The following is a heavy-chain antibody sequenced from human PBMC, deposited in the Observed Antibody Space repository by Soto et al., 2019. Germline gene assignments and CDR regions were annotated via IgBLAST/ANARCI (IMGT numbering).Heavy chain of an antibody. CDR2: INPGNGDT. D-gene: IGHD2-2*01. CDR3: ARTDCSSTSCYNYYYYGMDV. Sequence: QVQLVQSGTEVKKPGASAKVSCKTSGYSFTKYGLHWVRQAPGQRLEWMGWINPGNGDTKYSQKFQGRVTITRDTSATTAYMELSSLRSEDSAVFYCARTDCSSTSCYNYYYYGMDVWGQGTTVTVSS. V-gene: IGHV1-3*01. J-gene: IGHJ6*02. CDR1: GYSFTKYG.